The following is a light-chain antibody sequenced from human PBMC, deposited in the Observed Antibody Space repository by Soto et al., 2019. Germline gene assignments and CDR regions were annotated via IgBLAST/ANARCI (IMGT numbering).Light chain of an antibody. CDR2: DVS. V-gene: IGLV2-11*01. CDR1: SSDVGGYNY. Sequence: QSALTQPRSVSGSPGQSVTISCTGTSSDVGGYNYVSWYQQHPGKAPKLMIYDVSKRPSGVPDRFSGSKSGNTASLTISGLQAEDEADYYCCSYAGSYPLFGGGT. J-gene: IGLJ2*01. CDR3: CSYAGSYPL.